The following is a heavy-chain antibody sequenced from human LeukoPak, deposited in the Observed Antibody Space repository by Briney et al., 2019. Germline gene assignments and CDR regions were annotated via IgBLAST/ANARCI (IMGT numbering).Heavy chain of an antibody. CDR2: INHSGST. J-gene: IGHJ4*02. D-gene: IGHD6-19*01. V-gene: IGHV4-34*01. CDR3: ARGSERVYSSGWKN. CDR1: GGSFSGYY. Sequence: SETLSLTCAVYGGSFSGYYWSWIRQPPGKGLEWIGEINHSGSTNYNPSLKSRATISVDTSKNQFSLKLSSVTAADTAVYYCARGSERVYSSGWKNWGQGTLVTVSS.